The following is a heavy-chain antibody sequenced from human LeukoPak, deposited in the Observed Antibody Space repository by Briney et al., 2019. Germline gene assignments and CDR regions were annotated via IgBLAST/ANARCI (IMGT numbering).Heavy chain of an antibody. J-gene: IGHJ4*02. V-gene: IGHV4-34*01. Sequence: LXWIGEINHSGSTNYNPSLKSRVTISVDTSKNQFSLKLSSVTAADTAVYYCARGRQYLKPGSGSSWDYWGQGTLVTVSS. D-gene: IGHD3-10*01. CDR2: INHSGST. CDR3: ARGRQYLKPGSGSSWDY.